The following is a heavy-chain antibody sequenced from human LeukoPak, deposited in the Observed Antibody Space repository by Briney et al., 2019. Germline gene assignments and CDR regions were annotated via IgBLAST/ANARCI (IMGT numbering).Heavy chain of an antibody. J-gene: IGHJ4*02. CDR3: AREGWGYYYDSSGYYAAY. V-gene: IGHV1-46*01. CDR2: INPSGGST. CDR1: GFTFTSYY. Sequence: RASVKVSCKASGFTFTSYYMHWVRQAPGQGLEWMGIINPSGGSTSYAQKFQGRVTMTRDMSTGTVYMELSSLRSEDTAVYYCAREGWGYYYDSSGYYAAYWGQGTLVTVSS. D-gene: IGHD3-22*01.